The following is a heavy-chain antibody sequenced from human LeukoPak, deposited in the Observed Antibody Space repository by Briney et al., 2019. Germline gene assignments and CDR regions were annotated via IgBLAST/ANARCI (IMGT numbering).Heavy chain of an antibody. CDR3: VSSIVGATHAFDI. D-gene: IGHD1-26*01. Sequence: GGSLRLSCAASGLTFRSYNMHWVGPAPGKGVEWVSAISTGSSYIYYAESVKGRFTISRDNAKNSLYLQMNSLRAEDTAVDYCVSSIVGATHAFDIWGQGTMVTVSS. V-gene: IGHV3-21*01. J-gene: IGHJ3*02. CDR1: GLTFRSYN. CDR2: ISTGSSYI.